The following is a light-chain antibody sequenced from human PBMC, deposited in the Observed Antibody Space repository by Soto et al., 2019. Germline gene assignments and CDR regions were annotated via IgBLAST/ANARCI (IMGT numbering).Light chain of an antibody. CDR2: KAS. CDR3: QHYNSYSEA. J-gene: IGKJ1*01. CDR1: QSISSW. V-gene: IGKV1-5*03. Sequence: DVKITQSPSALSASVGDKVTITCRASQSISSWLAWYQQKPGKAPKLLIYKASTLESGVPSNFSGSGSGTEFTLTISSLQPDDFATYYCQHYNSYSEAFGQGTKVDIK.